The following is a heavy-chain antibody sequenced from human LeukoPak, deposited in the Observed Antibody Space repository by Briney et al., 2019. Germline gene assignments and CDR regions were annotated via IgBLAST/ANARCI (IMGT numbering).Heavy chain of an antibody. CDR1: GYTFTGYY. J-gene: IGHJ6*02. D-gene: IGHD2-2*01. Sequence: ASVKISCKASGYTFTGYYMHWVRQAPGQGLEWMGWINPNSGGTNYAQKFQGRVTTTRDTSIGTAYMELSRLRSDDTAVYYCARTRSTLYYYYGMDVWGQGTTVTVSS. V-gene: IGHV1-2*02. CDR3: ARTRSTLYYYYGMDV. CDR2: INPNSGGT.